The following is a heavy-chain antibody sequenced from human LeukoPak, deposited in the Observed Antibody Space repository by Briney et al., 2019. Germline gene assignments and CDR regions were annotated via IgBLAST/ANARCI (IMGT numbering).Heavy chain of an antibody. Sequence: SGGSLRLSCAASGFTFNSYWMSWVRPAPGKGLDWVANIKQDGSEKNYVDSVKGRFTISRDNTKNSLYLQMNSLRAEDTAVYYCARGYTSLYWGREPWSPSPQ. CDR3: ARGYTSLY. CDR1: GFTFNSYW. V-gene: IGHV3-7*03. D-gene: IGHD6-13*01. J-gene: IGHJ4*02. CDR2: IKQDGSEK.